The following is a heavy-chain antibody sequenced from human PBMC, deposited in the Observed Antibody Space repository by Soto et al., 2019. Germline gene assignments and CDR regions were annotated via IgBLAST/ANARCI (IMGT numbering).Heavy chain of an antibody. V-gene: IGHV1-3*01. J-gene: IGHJ4*02. CDR2: INAGNGNT. Sequence: ASVKVSCKASGYTFTSYAMHWVRQAPGQRLEWMGWINAGNGNTKYSQKFQGRVTITRDTSASTAYMELSSLRSEDTAVYYCARAVKGQKQPFDYWGQGTLVTVSS. D-gene: IGHD6-13*01. CDR1: GYTFTSYA. CDR3: ARAVKGQKQPFDY.